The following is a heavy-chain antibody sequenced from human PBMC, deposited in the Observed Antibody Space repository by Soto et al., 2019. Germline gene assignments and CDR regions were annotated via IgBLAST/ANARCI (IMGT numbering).Heavy chain of an antibody. J-gene: IGHJ4*02. V-gene: IGHV3-13*01. CDR1: GFTFSSYD. CDR3: ARSGYSSSWYQAKIYYFDY. CDR2: IGTAGDT. D-gene: IGHD6-13*01. Sequence: GGSLRLSCAASGFTFSSYDMHWVRQATGKGLEWVSAIGTAGDTYYPGSVKGRFTISRENAKNSLYLQMNSLRAEDTAVYYCARSGYSSSWYQAKIYYFDYWGQGTLVTVSS.